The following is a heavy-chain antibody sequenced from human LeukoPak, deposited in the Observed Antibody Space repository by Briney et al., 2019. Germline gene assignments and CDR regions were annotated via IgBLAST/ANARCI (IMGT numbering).Heavy chain of an antibody. CDR3: ARRGYSGYGLLDY. V-gene: IGHV4-38-2*01. CDR1: GYSISSGYD. J-gene: IGHJ4*02. D-gene: IGHD5-12*01. CDR2: VYHGGTT. Sequence: SETLSLTCAVSGYSISSGYDWGWIRQPPGMGLEWIGSVYHGGTTYYNPSLKSRVTISVDTSKNQFSLKLDSVTAADTAVYYCARRGYSGYGLLDYWGQGTLVTVSS.